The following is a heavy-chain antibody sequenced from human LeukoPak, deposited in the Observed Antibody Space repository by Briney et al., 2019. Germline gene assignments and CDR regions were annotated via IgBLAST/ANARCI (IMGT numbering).Heavy chain of an antibody. CDR3: ARHQFGQRIAVAGPFDY. J-gene: IGHJ4*02. CDR1: GGSISSSRYY. CDR2: IYYSGST. D-gene: IGHD6-19*01. V-gene: IGHV4-39*01. Sequence: PSETLSLTCTVSGGSISSSRYYWGWIRQPPGKGLEWIGSIYYSGSTYYNPSLKSRVTISVDTSKNQFSLKLSSVTAADTAVYYCARHQFGQRIAVAGPFDYWGQGTLVTVSS.